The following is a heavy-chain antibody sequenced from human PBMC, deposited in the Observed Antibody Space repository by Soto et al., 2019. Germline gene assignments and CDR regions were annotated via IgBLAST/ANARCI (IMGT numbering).Heavy chain of an antibody. V-gene: IGHV4-59*01. J-gene: IGHJ6*02. CDR1: GGSISSYY. Sequence: SETLSLTCTVSGGSISSYYWSWIRQPPGKGLEWIGYIYYSGSTNYNPSLKSRVTISVDTSKNQFSLKLSSVTAADTAVYYCARVNDSSGYFSYGMDVWGQGTTVTVSS. D-gene: IGHD3-22*01. CDR2: IYYSGST. CDR3: ARVNDSSGYFSYGMDV.